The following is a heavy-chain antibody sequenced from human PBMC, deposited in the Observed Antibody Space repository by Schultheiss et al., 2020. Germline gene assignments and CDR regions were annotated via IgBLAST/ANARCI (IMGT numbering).Heavy chain of an antibody. D-gene: IGHD6-13*01. Sequence: SETLSLTCTVSGASISSYYWSWIRQPPGKGLKWIGYIYYSGSTNYNPSLKNRVTISVDTSKNQFSLKVNSVTAADTAVYYCARGDSSSWHYFDYWGQGTLVTVS. CDR1: GASISSYY. V-gene: IGHV4-59*01. CDR3: ARGDSSSWHYFDY. CDR2: IYYSGST. J-gene: IGHJ4*02.